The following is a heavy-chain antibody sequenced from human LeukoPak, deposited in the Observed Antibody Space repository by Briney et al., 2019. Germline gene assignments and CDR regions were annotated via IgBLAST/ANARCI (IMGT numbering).Heavy chain of an antibody. D-gene: IGHD3-22*01. V-gene: IGHV4-59*01. CDR1: GGSISSYY. J-gene: IGHJ4*02. CDR3: ARDLKYYDSSGYLID. CDR2: IYYSGST. Sequence: PSETLSLTCTVSGGSISSYYWSWIRQPPGKGLEWIGYIYYSGSTNYNPSLKSRVTISVDTSKNQFSLKLSSVTAADTAVYYCARDLKYYDSSGYLIDWGQGTLVTVSS.